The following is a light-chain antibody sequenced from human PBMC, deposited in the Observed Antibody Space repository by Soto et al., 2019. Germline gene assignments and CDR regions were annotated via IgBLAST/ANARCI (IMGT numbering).Light chain of an antibody. V-gene: IGLV2-8*01. J-gene: IGLJ3*02. CDR3: SSYAGSNNVV. Sequence: QSALTQPPSASGSPGQSVTISCTGTSSDVGGYNYVSWYQQHPGKAPKLMIYEVSKRPSGVPDRFSGSKSGNTASLTVSGLQVEDEGDYYCSSYAGSNNVVFGGGTKLPVL. CDR2: EVS. CDR1: SSDVGGYNY.